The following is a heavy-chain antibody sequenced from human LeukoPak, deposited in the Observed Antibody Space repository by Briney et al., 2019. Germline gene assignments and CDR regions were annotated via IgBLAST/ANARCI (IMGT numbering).Heavy chain of an antibody. Sequence: PGGSLRLSCAASGFTFSTYSMTWVRQAPGKGLEWVSCISGIGGGTYYADSVKGRFTISADSFKSTVYLQMNSLRDDDTAVYFCAKTHRNRPAGYLDYWGQGILVAVSS. CDR2: ISGIGGGT. D-gene: IGHD1-14*01. J-gene: IGHJ4*02. CDR3: AKTHRNRPAGYLDY. CDR1: GFTFSTYS. V-gene: IGHV3-23*01.